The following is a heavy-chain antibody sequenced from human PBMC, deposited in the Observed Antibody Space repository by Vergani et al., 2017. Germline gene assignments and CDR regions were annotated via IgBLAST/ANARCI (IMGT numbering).Heavy chain of an antibody. J-gene: IGHJ6*03. D-gene: IGHD3-3*01. CDR3: ARGAGVTIFVNYYYMDV. V-gene: IGHV4-31*03. CDR1: GGSISSGGYY. CDR2: IYYSGST. Sequence: QVQLQESGPGLVKPSQTLSLTCTVSGGSISSGGYYWSWIRQHPGKGLEWIGYIYYSGSTYYNPSLKSRVTMSVDTSKNQFSLKLSSVTAADTAVYYCARGAGVTIFVNYYYMDVGGKGTTVTVSS.